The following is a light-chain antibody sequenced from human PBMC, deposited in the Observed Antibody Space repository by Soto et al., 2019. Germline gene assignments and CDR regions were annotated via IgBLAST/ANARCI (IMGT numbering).Light chain of an antibody. CDR3: QSYDSFVV. CDR2: GNT. J-gene: IGLJ3*02. V-gene: IGLV1-40*01. Sequence: QPVLTQPPSVSGAPGQRVTLSCTGSSSNIGAGYDVHWYQQLPGTAPKLLIYGNTNRPSGVPDRFSGSKSGTSASLAITGLQAEDEADYYCQSYDSFVVFGGGTKLTVL. CDR1: SSNIGAGYD.